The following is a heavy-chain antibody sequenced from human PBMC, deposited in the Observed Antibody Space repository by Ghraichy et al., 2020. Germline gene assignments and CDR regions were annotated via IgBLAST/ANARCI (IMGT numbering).Heavy chain of an antibody. V-gene: IGHV4-34*01. CDR3: ARGANRWAPAGRGHNWFDP. Sequence: SETLSLTCAVYGGSFSGNSWSWIRQSPGKGLEWIGEIDHSGGTNYNPSLKSRVTMSIDMSNDHFSLKLRSVTAADTAVYYCARGANRWAPAGRGHNWFDPWGQGTLVTVSS. CDR1: GGSFSGNS. CDR2: IDHSGGT. D-gene: IGHD6-13*01. J-gene: IGHJ5*02.